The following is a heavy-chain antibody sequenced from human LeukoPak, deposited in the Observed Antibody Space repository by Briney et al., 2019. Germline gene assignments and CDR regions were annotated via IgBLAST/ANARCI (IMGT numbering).Heavy chain of an antibody. J-gene: IGHJ6*03. CDR3: ARSDSSGRYGGYYYYYMDV. V-gene: IGHV1-18*01. CDR2: IRAYDGNT. Sequence: GASVKVSCKASGYTFTSYGFTWVRQAPGQGLEWMGWIRAYDGNTNYAQKLQGRVTMTTDTSTSTAYMELRSLRSDDTAVYYCARSDSSGRYGGYYYYYMDVWGKGTTVTVSS. D-gene: IGHD6-19*01. CDR1: GYTFTSYG.